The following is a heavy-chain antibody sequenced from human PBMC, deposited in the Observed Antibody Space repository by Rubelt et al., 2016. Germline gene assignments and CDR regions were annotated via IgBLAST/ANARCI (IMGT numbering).Heavy chain of an antibody. D-gene: IGHD3-10*01. J-gene: IGHJ4*02. CDR1: GGSFSGYY. CDR3: ARGLDSTKTGAD. CDR2: ISHSGST. V-gene: IGHV4-34*01. Sequence: QVQLQQWGAGLLKPSETLSLTCAVYGGSFSGYYWSWIRQPPGKGLEWIGEISHSGSTNYNPSLKSRVTISADTSKNQFSLKLNALTAADTAVYYCARGLDSTKTGADWGQGTLVTVSS.